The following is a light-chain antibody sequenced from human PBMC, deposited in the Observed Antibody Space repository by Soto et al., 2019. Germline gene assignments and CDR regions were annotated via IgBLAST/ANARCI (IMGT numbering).Light chain of an antibody. Sequence: DVVMTQSPLSLPVTLGQSASISCTSSQSLVYADGNTYLNWLQQRPGQSPRRLIYKVFNRDSGVPDRFSGSASGSEFTLTISRVEAEAIGVYYCMQTEHWPYNFGRGTKVNI. CDR3: MQTEHWPYN. J-gene: IGKJ2*01. CDR2: KVF. CDR1: QSLVYADGNTY. V-gene: IGKV2-30*01.